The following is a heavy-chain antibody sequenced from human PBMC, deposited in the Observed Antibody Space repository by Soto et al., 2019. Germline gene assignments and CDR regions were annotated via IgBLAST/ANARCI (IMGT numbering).Heavy chain of an antibody. D-gene: IGHD4-4*01. Sequence: GGSLRLSCTASGFTFENYAMHWVRQAPGKGLEWVSGISWNRGTIGYADSVRGRFTISRDNAKNSLYLQMDSLRPEDTALYYCAKDKLYSNFEYYFDYWGQGTLVTVSS. J-gene: IGHJ4*02. CDR3: AKDKLYSNFEYYFDY. CDR1: GFTFENYA. CDR2: ISWNRGTI. V-gene: IGHV3-9*01.